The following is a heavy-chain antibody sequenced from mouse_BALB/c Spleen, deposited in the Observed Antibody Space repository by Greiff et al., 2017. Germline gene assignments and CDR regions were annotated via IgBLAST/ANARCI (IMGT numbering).Heavy chain of an antibody. CDR2: FYPGSGSI. Sequence: VKLMESGAELVRPGASVKLSCKTSGYIFTSYWIHWVKQRSGQGLEWIGWFYPGSGSIKYNEKFKDKATLTADKSSSTVYMELSRLTSEDSAVYFCARHEGYGSGFAYWGQGTLVTVSA. J-gene: IGHJ3*01. V-gene: IGHV1-62-2*01. CDR1: GYIFTSYW. D-gene: IGHD1-1*01. CDR3: ARHEGYGSGFAY.